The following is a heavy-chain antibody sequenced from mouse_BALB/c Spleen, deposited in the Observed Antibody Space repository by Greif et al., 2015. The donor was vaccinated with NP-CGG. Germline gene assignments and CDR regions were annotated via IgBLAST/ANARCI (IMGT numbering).Heavy chain of an antibody. V-gene: IGHV1S81*02. J-gene: IGHJ4*01. CDR1: GYTFTSYW. D-gene: IGHD2-4*01. Sequence: QVQLQQSGAELVKPGASVKLSCKASGYTFTSYWMHWVKQRPGQGLEWVGEINPSNGRTNYNEKFKSKATLTVDKSSSTAYMQRSSLTSEDSAVYYCARGDYDYGMDYWGQGTSVTVSS. CDR3: ARGDYDYGMDY. CDR2: INPSNGRT.